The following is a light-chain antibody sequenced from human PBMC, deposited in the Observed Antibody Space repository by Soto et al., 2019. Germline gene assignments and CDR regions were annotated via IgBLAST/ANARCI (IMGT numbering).Light chain of an antibody. CDR3: QHYNSYSEA. CDR2: KAS. J-gene: IGKJ1*01. V-gene: IGKV1-5*03. CDR1: QSISVW. Sequence: DIQMTQSPSTLSASVGDRVTITCRASQSISVWLAWYQQKAGKAPNLLIYKASRLESGVPSRFSGSGSETEFTLTISGLRPGDSATYYCQHYNSYSEAFGQGTMV.